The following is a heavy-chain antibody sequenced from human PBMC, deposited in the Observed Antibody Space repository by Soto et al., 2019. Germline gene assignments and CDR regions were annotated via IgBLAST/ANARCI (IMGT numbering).Heavy chain of an antibody. Sequence: PGGSLRLSCAASGFTYSTYTMHWVRQAPGKGLEWVAVISYDGNNKFYADSVKGRFTISRDNSKNTLYLQMNSLRAEDTAVYYCARDYAGTTHYYYGMDVWGQGTTVTVSS. J-gene: IGHJ6*02. CDR1: GFTYSTYT. V-gene: IGHV3-30-3*01. D-gene: IGHD1-7*01. CDR2: ISYDGNNK. CDR3: ARDYAGTTHYYYGMDV.